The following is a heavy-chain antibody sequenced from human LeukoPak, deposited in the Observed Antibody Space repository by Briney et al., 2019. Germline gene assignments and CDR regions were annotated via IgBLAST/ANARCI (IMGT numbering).Heavy chain of an antibody. J-gene: IGHJ4*02. Sequence: SETLSLTCTVSGGSISSSSYYWGWIRQPPGKGLEWIGSIYYSGSTYYNPSLKSRVTISVDTSKNQFSLKLSSVTAADTAVYYCAPGSYYHVGFDYWVQRTLVTVSS. V-gene: IGHV4-39*01. D-gene: IGHD3-10*01. CDR2: IYYSGST. CDR3: APGSYYHVGFDY. CDR1: GGSISSSSYY.